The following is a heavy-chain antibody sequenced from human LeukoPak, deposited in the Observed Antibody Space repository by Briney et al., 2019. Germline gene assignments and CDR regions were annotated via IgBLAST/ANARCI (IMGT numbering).Heavy chain of an antibody. V-gene: IGHV4-59*01. CDR1: GGSISSYY. J-gene: IGHJ3*02. Sequence: SETLSLTCTVSGGSISSYYWSWIRQPPGKGLEWIGYIYYSGSTNYNPSLRSRVTIPVDTSKNQFSLKLSSVTAADTAVYYCARGVVGATRGRAFDIWGQGTMVTVSS. D-gene: IGHD1-26*01. CDR3: ARGVVGATRGRAFDI. CDR2: IYYSGST.